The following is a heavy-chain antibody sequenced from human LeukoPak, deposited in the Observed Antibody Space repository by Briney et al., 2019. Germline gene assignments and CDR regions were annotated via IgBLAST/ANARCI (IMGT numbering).Heavy chain of an antibody. CDR3: ARHVSRATVTFDY. CDR1: GGSISSSSYY. D-gene: IGHD4-11*01. V-gene: IGHV4-39*01. J-gene: IGHJ4*02. Sequence: SETLSLTCTVSGGSISSSSYYWGWIRQPPGKGLEWIGSIYYSGSTYYNPSLKSRVTISVDTSKNQFSLKLSSVTAADTAVYYCARHVSRATVTFDYWGQGTLVTVSS. CDR2: IYYSGST.